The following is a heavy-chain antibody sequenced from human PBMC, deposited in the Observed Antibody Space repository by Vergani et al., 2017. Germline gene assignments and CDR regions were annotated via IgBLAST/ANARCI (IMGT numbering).Heavy chain of an antibody. CDR1: GFTFNIYS. V-gene: IGHV3-23*01. J-gene: IGHJ3*02. D-gene: IGHD6-6*01. CDR3: ARVDSSSGDAFDI. Sequence: EVQLLESGGGLVQPGGSLRLSCAASGFTFNIYSMSWVRQAPGKGLEWVSVISGPGDTTYYTDSVRGRFTISRDSSKNTLYLQLNNMRAEDTAVYYCARVDSSSGDAFDIWGQGTMVTVSS. CDR2: ISGPGDTT.